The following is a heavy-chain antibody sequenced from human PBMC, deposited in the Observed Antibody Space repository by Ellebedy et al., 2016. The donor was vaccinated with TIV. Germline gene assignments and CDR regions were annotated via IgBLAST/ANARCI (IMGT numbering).Heavy chain of an antibody. CDR1: GFTFNSYS. J-gene: IGHJ4*02. CDR3: ARDGAAYCGGDCSSPFDY. CDR2: ISSSSNI. D-gene: IGHD2-21*02. V-gene: IGHV3-48*02. Sequence: GASLKISCAASGFTFNSYSMNWVRQSPGKGLEWVSYISSSSNIYYADSVKGRFTISRDNAKNSLYLQMNSLRDEDTAVYYCARDGAAYCGGDCSSPFDYWGQGTLVTVSS.